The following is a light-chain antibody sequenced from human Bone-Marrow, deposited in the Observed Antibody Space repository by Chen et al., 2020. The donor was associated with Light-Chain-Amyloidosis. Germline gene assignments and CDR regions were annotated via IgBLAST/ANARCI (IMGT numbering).Light chain of an antibody. J-gene: IGKJ4*01. V-gene: IGKV3-20*01. Sequence: EIVLTQSPGTLSLSPGEGANLSCRASQTISSNYLTWYQQKFGQAPRLLIYGSSSRATGIPDRFTGIGCGTDFTLTINRLEPEDFAMYYCEQYGTSPLTFGGGTKVEIK. CDR3: EQYGTSPLT. CDR2: GSS. CDR1: QTISSNY.